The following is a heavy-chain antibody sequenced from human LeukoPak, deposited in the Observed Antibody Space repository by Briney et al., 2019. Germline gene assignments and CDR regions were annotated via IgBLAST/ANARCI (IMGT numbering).Heavy chain of an antibody. CDR2: IYSGGST. Sequence: GGSLRLSCAASGFTVSSNYMSWVRQAPGKGLEWVSVIYSGGSTYYADSVKGRFTISRDNSKNTLCLQMNSLRAKDTAVYYCARYHRHYDAFDIWGQGTMVTVSS. V-gene: IGHV3-53*01. CDR3: ARYHRHYDAFDI. CDR1: GFTVSSNY. J-gene: IGHJ3*02. D-gene: IGHD1-14*01.